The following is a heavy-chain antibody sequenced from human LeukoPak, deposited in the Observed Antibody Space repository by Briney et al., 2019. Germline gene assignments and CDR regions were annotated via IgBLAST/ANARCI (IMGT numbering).Heavy chain of an antibody. CDR3: AKDIPRFLTGYYNVGAFDI. CDR1: GFTFSSYG. J-gene: IGHJ3*02. V-gene: IGHV3-30*02. D-gene: IGHD3-9*01. Sequence: PGGSLRLSCAASGFTFSSYGMHWVRQAPGKGLEWVTFIRYDGSNKYYADSVKGRFTISRDNSKNTLYLQMNSLRAEDTAVYYCAKDIPRFLTGYYNVGAFDIWGQGTMVTVSS. CDR2: IRYDGSNK.